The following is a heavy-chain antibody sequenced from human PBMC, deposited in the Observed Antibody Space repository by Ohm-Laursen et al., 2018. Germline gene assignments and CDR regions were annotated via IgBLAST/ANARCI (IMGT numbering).Heavy chain of an antibody. CDR2: IIPIFGTP. J-gene: IGHJ3*02. Sequence: SMKVSCKASGGTFSNYPISWVRQAPGQGLEWMGGIIPIFGTPNYAQKFQGRVTITADESTSTTYMELSSLRSEDTAVYYCAREMGIATGRDAFDIWGQGTMVTVSS. CDR3: AREMGIATGRDAFDI. CDR1: GGTFSNYP. D-gene: IGHD6-13*01. V-gene: IGHV1-69*13.